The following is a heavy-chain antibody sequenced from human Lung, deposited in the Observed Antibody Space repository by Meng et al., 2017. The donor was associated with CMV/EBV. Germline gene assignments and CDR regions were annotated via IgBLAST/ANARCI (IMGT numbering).Heavy chain of an antibody. CDR3: ARDCATTSCYNPINTYYYFYGLDV. D-gene: IGHD2-2*02. Sequence: GGSLRLSCAVSGFTFSDYYMAWIRQAPGKGLEWVSYISGSGTTTYYADSVQGRFTISRDSAKNSLYLEMNSLRAEDTAVYYCARDCATTSCYNPINTYYYFYGLDVWGQGTXVTVSS. CDR2: ISGSGTTT. CDR1: GFTFSDYY. J-gene: IGHJ6*02. V-gene: IGHV3-11*01.